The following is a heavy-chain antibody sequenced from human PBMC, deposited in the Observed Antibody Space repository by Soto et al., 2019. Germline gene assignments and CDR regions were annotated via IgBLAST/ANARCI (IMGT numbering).Heavy chain of an antibody. CDR2: ISSSGRYI. D-gene: IGHD3-3*01. J-gene: IGHJ4*02. Sequence: GGSLRLSCAASGFTFATYTINWVRQAPGKGLEWVSSISSSGRYIYFADSVEGRFTISRDNVRNSVDLEMNSLRDDDTAVYYCAREAVHDDFWNGYFRTYYFDSWGQGTLVTVSS. V-gene: IGHV3-21*01. CDR3: AREAVHDDFWNGYFRTYYFDS. CDR1: GFTFATYT.